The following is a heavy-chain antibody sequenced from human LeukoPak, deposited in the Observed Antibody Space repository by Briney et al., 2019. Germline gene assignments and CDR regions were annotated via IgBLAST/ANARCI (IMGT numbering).Heavy chain of an antibody. CDR2: IKEDGSEE. CDR3: ATYINWVAGDV. D-gene: IGHD1-1*01. J-gene: IGHJ6*02. Sequence: PGGSLRLSCAVSEFTFSNSWMSWVRQGPGKGLEWVAAIKEDGSEEYYMDSVKGRFTISRDNAKNSLYLHMNSLRDEDTAVYHCATYINWVAGDVWGQGTAVSASS. CDR1: EFTFSNSW. V-gene: IGHV3-7*01.